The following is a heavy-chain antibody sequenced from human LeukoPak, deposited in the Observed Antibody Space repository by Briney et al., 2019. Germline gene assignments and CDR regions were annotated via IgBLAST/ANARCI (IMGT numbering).Heavy chain of an antibody. CDR3: ARLPQTYYLDY. CDR1: GGSISSSSYD. Sequence: PSETLSLTCTVAGGSISSSSYDWGWIRQPPGKGLEWIGSIYYSGSTYYNPSLESRVTISADTSKNQFSLKLSSVIAADTAVYYCARLPQTYYLDYRGQGTLVTVSS. J-gene: IGHJ4*02. V-gene: IGHV4-39*01. CDR2: IYYSGST.